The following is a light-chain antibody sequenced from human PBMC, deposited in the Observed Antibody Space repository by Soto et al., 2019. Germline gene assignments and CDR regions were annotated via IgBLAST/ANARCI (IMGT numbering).Light chain of an antibody. CDR2: DTS. CDR3: QQRQYWPTIT. V-gene: IGKV3-11*01. CDR1: QSVSSY. J-gene: IGKJ5*01. Sequence: VLTPSPATLSLSPWERATLSCRASQSVSSYLAWYQPQPGQAHRLLIYDTSNRATGVPARFSGSGSGTDFTLTISSLEPEDCAIYYCQQRQYWPTITFGQGTKVDIK.